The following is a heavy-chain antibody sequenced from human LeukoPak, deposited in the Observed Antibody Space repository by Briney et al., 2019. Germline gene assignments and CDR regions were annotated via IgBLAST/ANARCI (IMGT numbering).Heavy chain of an antibody. D-gene: IGHD6-13*01. V-gene: IGHV3-11*06. CDR1: GFTFSDHY. CDR3: ARDLRIGYSTDPELDS. Sequence: GGSLRVSCAASGFTFSDHYMSWIRQAPGKGLEWVSYISSSSSYTNYADSVKGRFTISRDNAKNSLYLQMNSLRAEDTAVYYCARDLRIGYSTDPELDSWGQGTLVTVSS. CDR2: ISSSSSYT. J-gene: IGHJ4*02.